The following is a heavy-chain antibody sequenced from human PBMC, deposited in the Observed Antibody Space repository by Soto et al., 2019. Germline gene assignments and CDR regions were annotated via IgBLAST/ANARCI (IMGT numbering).Heavy chain of an antibody. J-gene: IGHJ6*03. V-gene: IGHV3-23*01. D-gene: IGHD2-2*01. Sequence: PGGSLRLSCAASGFTFSSYAMSWVRQAPGKGLEWVSAISGNGGSTNYADSVKGRFTISRDNAKNTLYLQMNSLRAEDTAVYYCARSHSGGPRYCSSTSCYGDYYYYYMDVWGKGTTVTVSS. CDR3: ARSHSGGPRYCSSTSCYGDYYYYYMDV. CDR2: ISGNGGST. CDR1: GFTFSSYA.